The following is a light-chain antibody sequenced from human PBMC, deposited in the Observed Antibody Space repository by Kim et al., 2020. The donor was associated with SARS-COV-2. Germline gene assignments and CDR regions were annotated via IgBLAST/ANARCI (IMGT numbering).Light chain of an antibody. CDR2: RNN. V-gene: IGLV1-47*01. Sequence: GQRVTISCSGSSSKHGSNCVYWYQQLPGTAPKLLIYRNNQRPSGVPDRFSGSKSGTSASLAISGLRSEDEADYYCAAWDDSLSGVVFGGGTQLTVL. CDR3: AAWDDSLSGVV. CDR1: SSKHGSNC. J-gene: IGLJ2*01.